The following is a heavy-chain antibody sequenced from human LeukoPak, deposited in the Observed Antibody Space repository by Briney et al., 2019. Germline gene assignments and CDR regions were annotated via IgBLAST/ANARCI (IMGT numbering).Heavy chain of an antibody. J-gene: IGHJ4*02. D-gene: IGHD1-26*01. CDR1: GFTFDDYG. CDR2: INWNGGST. V-gene: IGHV3-20*04. Sequence: GGSLRLSCAASGFTFDDYGMSWVRQAPGRGLEWVSGINWNGGSTGYADSVKGRFTISRDNAMNSLYLQMNSLRAEDTALYYCAKESYSGSYLYYFDYWGQGTLVTVSS. CDR3: AKESYSGSYLYYFDY.